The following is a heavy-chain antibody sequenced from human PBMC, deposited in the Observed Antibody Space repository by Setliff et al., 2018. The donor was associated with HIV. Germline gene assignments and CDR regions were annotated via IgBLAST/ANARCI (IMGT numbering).Heavy chain of an antibody. V-gene: IGHV4-4*02. CDR1: GGPLNSRNW. Sequence: SETLSLTCAVSGGPLNSRNWWSWVRQPPGKGLEWIGEVFHSGSANSNASLRSRVMISVDTSKNQFSLKLSAVTAADTAVYYCAGGRTQWPNYNYFDPWGLGTRVTVSS. CDR2: VFHSGSA. D-gene: IGHD6-19*01. CDR3: AGGRTQWPNYNYFDP. J-gene: IGHJ5*02.